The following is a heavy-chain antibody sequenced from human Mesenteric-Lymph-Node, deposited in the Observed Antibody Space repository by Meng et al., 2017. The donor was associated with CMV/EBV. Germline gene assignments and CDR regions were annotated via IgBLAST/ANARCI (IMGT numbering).Heavy chain of an antibody. D-gene: IGHD6-6*01. V-gene: IGHV1-2*02. CDR2: INPNSGGT. J-gene: IGHJ6*02. Sequence: ASVKVSCKASGYTFTGYYMHWVRQAPGQGLEWMGWINPNSGGTNYAQKFQGRVTMTRDTSISTAYMELSRLRSDDTAVYYCARSAYSSSYGMDVWGQGTTVTVSS. CDR1: GYTFTGYY. CDR3: ARSAYSSSYGMDV.